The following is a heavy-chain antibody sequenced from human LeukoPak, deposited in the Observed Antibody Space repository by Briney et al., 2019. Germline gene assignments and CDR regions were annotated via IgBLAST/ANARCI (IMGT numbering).Heavy chain of an antibody. CDR1: GYTFTSYD. CDR3: AREDYYYYGMDV. V-gene: IGHV1-8*01. J-gene: IGHJ6*02. CDR2: MNPNSGNT. Sequence: GASVKVSCKSSGYTFTSYDINWVRQATGQGLEWMGWMNPNSGNTGYAQKFQGRVTMTRNTSISTAYMELSSLRSEDTAVYYCAREDYYYYGMDVWGQGTTVTVSS.